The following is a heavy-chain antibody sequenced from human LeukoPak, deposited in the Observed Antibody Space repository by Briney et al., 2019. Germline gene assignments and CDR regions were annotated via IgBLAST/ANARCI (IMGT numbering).Heavy chain of an antibody. CDR3: AKASWVSRADAVL. J-gene: IGHJ4*02. CDR2: LRGDGET. D-gene: IGHD3-16*01. CDR1: GFTFSSYS. Sequence: SGGSLRLSCVASGFTFSSYSMNWVRQAPARGLEWVSSLRGDGETFYIDSVKGRFTLSRDESRNTVYLQLNNLRVEDTAVYFCAKASWVSRADAVLWGQGTLVTVSS. V-gene: IGHV3-23*01.